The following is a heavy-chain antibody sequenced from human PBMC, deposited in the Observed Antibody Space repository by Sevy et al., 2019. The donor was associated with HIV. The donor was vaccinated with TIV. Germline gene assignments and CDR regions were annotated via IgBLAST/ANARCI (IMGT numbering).Heavy chain of an antibody. J-gene: IGHJ4*02. CDR1: GYTFTNYA. V-gene: IGHV1-18*01. Sequence: ASVKVSCKASGYTFTNYAISWVRQAPGQGLEWMGWISGFNGDTKNAEKFQGRFTMTPDTSTKTAYMDLRSLRSDDTAVYYGVRGTTFYDFWTGGDYWGQRTLVTASS. CDR3: VRGTTFYDFWTGGDY. CDR2: ISGFNGDT. D-gene: IGHD3-3*01.